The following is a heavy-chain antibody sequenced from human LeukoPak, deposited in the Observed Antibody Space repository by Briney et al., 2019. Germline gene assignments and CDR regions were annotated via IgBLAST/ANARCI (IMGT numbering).Heavy chain of an antibody. CDR1: GYTFTGYY. Sequence: GASVKVSCKASGYTFTGYYMHWVRQGPGQGLEWMGWINPNSGGTNYAQKLQGRVTMTTDTSTSTAYMELRSLRSDDTAVYYCARVTVERGCTNGVCYNDYWGQGTLVTVSS. CDR3: ARVTVERGCTNGVCYNDY. CDR2: INPNSGGT. J-gene: IGHJ4*02. V-gene: IGHV1-2*02. D-gene: IGHD2-8*01.